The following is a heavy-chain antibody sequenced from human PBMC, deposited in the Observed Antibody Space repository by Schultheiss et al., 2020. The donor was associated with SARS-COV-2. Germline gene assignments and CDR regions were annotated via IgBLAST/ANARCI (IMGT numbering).Heavy chain of an antibody. CDR3: ARDTQKYSSSSYYYYYYMDV. D-gene: IGHD6-6*01. Sequence: GGSLRLSCAASGFAVSSFYMNWVRQAPGEGLEWVSSISSSSSYIYYADSVKGRFTISRDNAKNSLYLQMNSLRAEDTAVYYCARDTQKYSSSSYYYYYYMDVWGKGTTVTVSS. J-gene: IGHJ6*03. CDR2: ISSSSSYI. V-gene: IGHV3-21*01. CDR1: GFAVSSFY.